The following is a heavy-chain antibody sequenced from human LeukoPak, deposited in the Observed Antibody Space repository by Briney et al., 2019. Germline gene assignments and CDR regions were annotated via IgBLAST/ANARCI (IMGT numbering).Heavy chain of an antibody. CDR2: FDPEYGET. D-gene: IGHD5-24*01. V-gene: IGHV1-24*01. CDR1: GYTLTDLS. J-gene: IGHJ5*02. Sequence: GASVKVSCKVSGYTLTDLSMHWVRQAPGKGLEWMGGFDPEYGETIYAQKFQGRVTMTEDTSTSTAYMELRSLRSDDTAVYYCARFVEMATSASDPWGQGTLVTVSS. CDR3: ARFVEMATSASDP.